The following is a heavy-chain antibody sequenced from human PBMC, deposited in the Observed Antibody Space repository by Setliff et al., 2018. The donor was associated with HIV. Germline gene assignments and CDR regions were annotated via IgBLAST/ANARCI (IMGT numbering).Heavy chain of an antibody. CDR1: GYTFTNYW. Sequence: GESLKISCRGSGYTFTNYWIGWVRQMPGRGLEWMGIIYPGDSDTRYSPSFEGQVTMSADKSINTAYLQWNRLKASDPAMYYCARQPTDTSGYNNWFDSWGQGTLVTVSS. J-gene: IGHJ5*01. CDR2: IYPGDSDT. V-gene: IGHV5-51*01. D-gene: IGHD3-3*01. CDR3: ARQPTDTSGYNNWFDS.